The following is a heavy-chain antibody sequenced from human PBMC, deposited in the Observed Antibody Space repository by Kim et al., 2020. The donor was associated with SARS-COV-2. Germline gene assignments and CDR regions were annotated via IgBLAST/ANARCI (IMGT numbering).Heavy chain of an antibody. CDR3: ARPQEMAYGRAFDI. Sequence: SETLSLTCTVSGGSISSSSYYWGWIRQPPGKGLEWIGSIYYSGSTYYNPSLKSRVTISVDTSKNQFSLKLSSVTAADSAVYYCARPQEMAYGRAFDIWGQGTMVTVSS. D-gene: IGHD1-26*01. V-gene: IGHV4-39*01. CDR1: GGSISSSSYY. J-gene: IGHJ3*02. CDR2: IYYSGST.